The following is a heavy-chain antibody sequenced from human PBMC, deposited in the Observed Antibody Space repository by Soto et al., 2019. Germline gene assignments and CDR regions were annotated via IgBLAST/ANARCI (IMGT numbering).Heavy chain of an antibody. D-gene: IGHD3-10*01. Sequence: SETLSLTCAVSDYSINYGSYRGWSRQPPGKGLEWIGSIFYNGNTYYNPSLKSRVTISVDTSKNHFSLRLNSVTAADTALYYCVRQGHGSGPNWFDSWGQGTLVTVSS. CDR3: VRQGHGSGPNWFDS. J-gene: IGHJ5*01. CDR1: DYSINYGSY. V-gene: IGHV4-38-2*01. CDR2: IFYNGNT.